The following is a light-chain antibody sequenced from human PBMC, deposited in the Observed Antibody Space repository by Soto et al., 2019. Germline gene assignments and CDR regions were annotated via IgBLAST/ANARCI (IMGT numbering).Light chain of an antibody. J-gene: IGLJ1*01. CDR3: CSYATSSAYV. V-gene: IGLV2-23*01. CDR2: EGS. CDR1: SSDVGSYNL. Sequence: QSALTQPASVSGSPGQSITISCTGTSSDVGSYNLVSWYQHHPGKTPKLIIYEGSRRPSGVSNRFSGSKSGNTASLTISGLLAEDEADYYCCSYATSSAYVFGSGKKVTV.